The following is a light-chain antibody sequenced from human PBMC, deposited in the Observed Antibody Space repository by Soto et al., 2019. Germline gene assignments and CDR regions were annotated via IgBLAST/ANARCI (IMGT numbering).Light chain of an antibody. Sequence: QSVLTQPASVSGSPGQSISISCTGTNSDVGAYGFVSWYQQHPGKAPKRMIVEVTTRPSGISNRFSGSKSGNTASLTISGLQTEDEADYYCFSYTRSASYVFGTGTKLTVL. CDR1: NSDVGAYGF. CDR2: EVT. CDR3: FSYTRSASYV. J-gene: IGLJ1*01. V-gene: IGLV2-14*01.